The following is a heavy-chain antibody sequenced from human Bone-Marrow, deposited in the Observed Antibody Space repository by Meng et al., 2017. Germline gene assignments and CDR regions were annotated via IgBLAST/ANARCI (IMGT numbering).Heavy chain of an antibody. Sequence: GGSLRLSCAASGFTFSDYYMSWIRQAPGKGLEWVSYISSSGSTIYYADSVKGRFTISRDNAKNSLYLQMNSLRAEDTAVYYCASGSYYGSGSYYRVYYYYYYGMDVWGQGTTVTVSS. J-gene: IGHJ6*02. CDR3: ASGSYYGSGSYYRVYYYYYYGMDV. CDR1: GFTFSDYY. V-gene: IGHV3-11*04. CDR2: ISSSGSTI. D-gene: IGHD3-10*01.